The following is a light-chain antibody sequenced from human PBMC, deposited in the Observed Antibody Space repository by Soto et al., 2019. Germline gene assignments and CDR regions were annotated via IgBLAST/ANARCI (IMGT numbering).Light chain of an antibody. CDR1: RSVLYSSNNKNY. Sequence: DLLMTQSPDSLAVSLGERATLNCKSSRSVLYSSNNKNYLAWYQQKPGQPPKLLIYWASTRESGVPDRFSGSGSGTDFTLTISSLQAEDVAVYYCQQYYSTPRLTFGGGTRLEIK. V-gene: IGKV4-1*01. CDR3: QQYYSTPRLT. CDR2: WAS. J-gene: IGKJ5*01.